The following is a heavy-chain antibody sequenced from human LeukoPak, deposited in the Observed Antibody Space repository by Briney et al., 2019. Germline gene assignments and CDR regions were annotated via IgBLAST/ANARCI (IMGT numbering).Heavy chain of an antibody. CDR3: TSDYGLYYYYMAL. V-gene: IGHV3-30-3*01. CDR1: GFTFSSYA. J-gene: IGHJ6*03. D-gene: IGHD4/OR15-4a*01. Sequence: PGRSLRLSCAASGFTFSSYAMHWVRQAPGKGLEWVAVISYDGSNKYYADSVKGRFTISRDNSKNTLYLQMNDLRAEDTAVYYCTSDYGLYYYYMALWGKGTTVTVS. CDR2: ISYDGSNK.